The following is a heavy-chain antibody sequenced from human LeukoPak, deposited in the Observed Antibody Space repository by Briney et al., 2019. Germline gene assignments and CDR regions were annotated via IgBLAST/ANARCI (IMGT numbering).Heavy chain of an antibody. CDR3: ARGMWFGEFSY. Sequence: GGSLRLSCAASGFTFSSYAMSWVRQAPGKGLEWVSAISGSGGSTYYADSVKGRFTISRDNAKNSLYLQMNSLRAEDTAVYYCARGMWFGEFSYWGQGTLVTVSS. CDR1: GFTFSSYA. D-gene: IGHD3-10*01. J-gene: IGHJ4*02. CDR2: ISGSGGST. V-gene: IGHV3-23*01.